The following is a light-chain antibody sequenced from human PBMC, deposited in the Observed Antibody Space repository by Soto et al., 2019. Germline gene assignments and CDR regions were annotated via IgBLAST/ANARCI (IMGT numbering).Light chain of an antibody. CDR3: TSYTNSGTYI. CDR2: DVN. CDR1: SSDVGSYNF. J-gene: IGLJ1*01. Sequence: QSALTQPASVSGSPGQSITISCTGTSSDVGSYNFVSWYQHHPGKVPKRIIFDVNNRPSGISNRFSGSKSDNTASLTISGLQAEDEADYYCTSYTNSGTYILGTGTKLTVL. V-gene: IGLV2-14*03.